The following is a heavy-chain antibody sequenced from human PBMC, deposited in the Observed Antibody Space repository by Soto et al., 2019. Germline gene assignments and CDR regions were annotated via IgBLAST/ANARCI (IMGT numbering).Heavy chain of an antibody. CDR3: ASPPRIAVAGDAEYFQH. CDR1: GGTFSSYA. Sequence: SVNVSCKASGGTFSSYAIGWVRQAPGQGLEWMGGITPIFGTANYAQKFQGRVTITADESTSTAYMELSSLRSEDTAVYYCASPPRIAVAGDAEYFQHWGQGTLVTVS. D-gene: IGHD6-19*01. CDR2: ITPIFGTA. J-gene: IGHJ1*01. V-gene: IGHV1-69*13.